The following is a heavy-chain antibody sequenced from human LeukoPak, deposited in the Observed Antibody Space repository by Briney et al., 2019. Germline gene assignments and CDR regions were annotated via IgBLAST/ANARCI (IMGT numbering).Heavy chain of an antibody. CDR1: GYTFSTCD. J-gene: IGHJ4*02. V-gene: IGHV1-8*01. D-gene: IGHD1-1*01. Sequence: GASVKVSCKASGYTFSTCDINWVRQAAGQGLEWMGWMNPNSSNTGSAHKFQGRVTMTRDTSINTAYMELSSLRSEDTAVYYCARVLGSISHWGQGILVTVSS. CDR2: MNPNSSNT. CDR3: ARVLGSISH.